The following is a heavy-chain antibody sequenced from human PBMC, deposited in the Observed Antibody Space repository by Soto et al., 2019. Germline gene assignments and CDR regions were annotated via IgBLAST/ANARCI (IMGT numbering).Heavy chain of an antibody. D-gene: IGHD3-3*01. J-gene: IGHJ4*02. CDR3: GRLWAPFGWSGYKYYYFDY. CDR1: GGSISSYY. CDR2: IYYSGST. Sequence: SETLSLTCTVSGGSISSYYWSWIRQPPGKGLEWIGYIYYSGSTNYNPSLKSRVTISVDTSKNQFSLKLSSVTAADTAVYYCGRLWAPFGWSGYKYYYFDYGGQEPRVPVSS. V-gene: IGHV4-59*08.